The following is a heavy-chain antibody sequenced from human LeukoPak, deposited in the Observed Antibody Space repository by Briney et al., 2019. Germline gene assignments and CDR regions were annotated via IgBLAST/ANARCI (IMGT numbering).Heavy chain of an antibody. CDR3: ARGGRALITPIDY. CDR2: IIPIFGTA. J-gene: IGHJ4*02. CDR1: GGTFSSYA. V-gene: IGHV1-69*01. D-gene: IGHD3-16*01. Sequence: SVKVSCKASGGTFSSYAISWVRQAPGQGLEWMGGIIPIFGTANYAQKFQGRVTITADESTSTAYMELSSLRSEDTAVYYCARGGRALITPIDYWGQGTLVTVSS.